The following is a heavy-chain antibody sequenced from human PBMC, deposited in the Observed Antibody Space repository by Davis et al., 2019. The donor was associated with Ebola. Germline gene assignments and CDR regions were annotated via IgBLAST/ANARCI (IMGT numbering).Heavy chain of an antibody. J-gene: IGHJ4*02. D-gene: IGHD1-26*01. V-gene: IGHV3-30*03. CDR1: GFTFSSYG. CDR3: VRDTIEGATTFDY. Sequence: GESLKISCAASGFTFSSYGMHWVRQAPGKGLEWVAVISYDGSNKYYADSVKGRFTISRDNSKNTLYLQMNSLRVEDTAVYYCVRDTIEGATTFDYWGQGTLVIVSS. CDR2: ISYDGSNK.